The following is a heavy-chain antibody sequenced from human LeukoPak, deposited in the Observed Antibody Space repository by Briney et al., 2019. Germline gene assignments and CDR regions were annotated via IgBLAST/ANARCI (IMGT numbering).Heavy chain of an antibody. CDR3: ARDPEPAYFDYVWGNYRPHLGMDV. Sequence: PGGSLRLSCAASGFTFRLYSMNWVRQAPGRGLEWVSYIRSSDGAIAYADSVKGRFTISRDNAENSLYLQMNSLRAEDTAVYYCARDPEPAYFDYVWGNYRPHLGMDVWGQGTTVTVSS. CDR1: GFTFRLYS. D-gene: IGHD3-16*01. CDR2: IRSSDGAI. V-gene: IGHV3-48*04. J-gene: IGHJ6*02.